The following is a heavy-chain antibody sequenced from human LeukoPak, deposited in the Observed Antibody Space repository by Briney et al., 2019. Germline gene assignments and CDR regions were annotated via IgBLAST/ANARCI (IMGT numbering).Heavy chain of an antibody. Sequence: ASVKVSCKSSGYSFNDYGISWVRQAPGQGLEWMGWISGYTGKTNYAQKFQGRVTMTTDTSTTTVHMELRSLRSDDTAVYYCARAPGSSDWVPMFDYWGQGTQVTVSS. D-gene: IGHD2-21*02. J-gene: IGHJ4*02. CDR3: ARAPGSSDWVPMFDY. CDR1: GYSFNDYG. V-gene: IGHV1-18*01. CDR2: ISGYTGKT.